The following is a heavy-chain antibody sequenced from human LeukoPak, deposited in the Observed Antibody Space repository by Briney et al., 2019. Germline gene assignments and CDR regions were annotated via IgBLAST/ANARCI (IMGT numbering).Heavy chain of an antibody. V-gene: IGHV3-7*04. J-gene: IGHJ3*02. CDR2: IKHDGSER. CDR1: GFTFSSYS. D-gene: IGHD6-13*01. CDR3: VRESSRDI. Sequence: GGSLRLSCAASGFTFSSYSMNWVRQAPGKGLEWVANIKHDGSERYYVDSVKGRFTISRVNAKNSLNLQMNSLRPKDTAVYYCVRESSRDIWGQGTMVTVSS.